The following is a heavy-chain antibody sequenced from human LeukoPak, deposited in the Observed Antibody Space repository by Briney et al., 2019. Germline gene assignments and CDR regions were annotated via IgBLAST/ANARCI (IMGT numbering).Heavy chain of an antibody. CDR3: ARGRYGPRLGN. Sequence: PSETLSLTCAVYGASFSDSYWSWIRQSPEKGLEWIGEINNSGSTSYNPSLNSRVIMSVERSKNQFSLRLTSVTAADTAVYYCARGRYGPRLGNWGQGTLVTVSS. V-gene: IGHV4-34*01. CDR2: INNSGST. D-gene: IGHD3-16*01. J-gene: IGHJ4*02. CDR1: GASFSDSY.